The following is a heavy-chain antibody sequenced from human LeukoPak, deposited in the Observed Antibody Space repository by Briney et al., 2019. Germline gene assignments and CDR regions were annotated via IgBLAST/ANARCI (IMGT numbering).Heavy chain of an antibody. J-gene: IGHJ4*02. Sequence: PSETLSLTCTVSGGSISSSSYYWGWIRQPPGEGLEWIGSIYYSGSTYYNPSLKSRVTISVDTSKNQFSLKLSSVTAADTAVYYCARHIPDIAAAGTGYFDYWGQGTLVTVSS. D-gene: IGHD6-13*01. CDR1: GGSISSSSYY. CDR2: IYYSGST. CDR3: ARHIPDIAAAGTGYFDY. V-gene: IGHV4-39*01.